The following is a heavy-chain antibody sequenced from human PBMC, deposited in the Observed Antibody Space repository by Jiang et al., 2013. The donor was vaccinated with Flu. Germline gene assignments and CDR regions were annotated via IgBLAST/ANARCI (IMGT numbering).Heavy chain of an antibody. J-gene: IGHJ4*02. CDR1: GYSFTSYW. CDR2: IYPGDSDT. V-gene: IGHV5-51*01. Sequence: GAEVKKPGESLKISCKVSGYSFTSYWIGWVRQMPGKGLEWMGIIYPGDSDTRYSPSFQGQVTISADKSISTAYLQWSSLKASDTAMYYCARHRGVATKLNYFDFWGQGTLLTVSS. CDR3: ARHRGVATKLNYFDF. D-gene: IGHD5-12*01.